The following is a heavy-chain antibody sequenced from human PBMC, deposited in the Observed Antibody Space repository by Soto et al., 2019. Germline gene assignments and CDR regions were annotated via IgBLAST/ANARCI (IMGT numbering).Heavy chain of an antibody. CDR1: GFTFSSYW. V-gene: IGHV3-74*01. D-gene: IGHD3-16*01. CDR2: INSDGSTT. CDR3: DREGGGEWTHGACYPYYYDSGIDV. Sequence: EVQVVESGGGLVQPGGSLRLSCAASGFTFSSYWMHWVRQAPGKGLVWVSRINSDGSTTSYADSVKGRFTISRDNAKYTRERKFSGFRAEGTAEHSCDREGGGEWTHGACYPYYYDSGIDVWGLGTTVTVSS. J-gene: IGHJ6*02.